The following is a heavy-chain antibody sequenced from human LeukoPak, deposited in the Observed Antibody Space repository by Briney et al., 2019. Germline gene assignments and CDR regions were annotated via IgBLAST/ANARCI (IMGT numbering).Heavy chain of an antibody. Sequence: SVKVSCKASGGTFSSYTISWVRQAPGQGLEWMGGNIPIFGTANYAQKFQGRVTITADESTSTAYMELSSLTSDDTAVYYCASKGAGYCRSTNCQGAFDIWGQGSMVTVSS. CDR2: NIPIFGTA. CDR1: GGTFSSYT. D-gene: IGHD2-2*01. V-gene: IGHV1-69*13. J-gene: IGHJ3*02. CDR3: ASKGAGYCRSTNCQGAFDI.